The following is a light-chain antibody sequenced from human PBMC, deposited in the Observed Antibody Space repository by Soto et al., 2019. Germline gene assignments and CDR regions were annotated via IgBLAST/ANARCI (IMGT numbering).Light chain of an antibody. Sequence: EIVMTQSPATLSVSPGERATLSCRASQSVSTNLAWYQQKPGQAPRLLMYGASTRATGIPARFSGSGSGTEFTLTISSLQSEDFAVYYCQQYHNWPPYTVGQGTKQEIK. V-gene: IGKV3-15*01. J-gene: IGKJ2*01. CDR2: GAS. CDR1: QSVSTN. CDR3: QQYHNWPPYT.